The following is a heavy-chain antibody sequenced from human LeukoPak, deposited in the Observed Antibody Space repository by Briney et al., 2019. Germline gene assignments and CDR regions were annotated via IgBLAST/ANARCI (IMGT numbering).Heavy chain of an antibody. D-gene: IGHD2-2*01. Sequence: SETLSLTCAVYGGSFSGYYWSWIRQPPGKGLEWIGEINHSGSTNYNPSLKSRVTISVDTSKNQFSLKLSSVTAADTAVYYCAIHIVVVPAAKKKDWFDPWGQGTLVTVSS. J-gene: IGHJ5*02. CDR1: GGSFSGYY. CDR2: INHSGST. CDR3: AIHIVVVPAAKKKDWFDP. V-gene: IGHV4-34*01.